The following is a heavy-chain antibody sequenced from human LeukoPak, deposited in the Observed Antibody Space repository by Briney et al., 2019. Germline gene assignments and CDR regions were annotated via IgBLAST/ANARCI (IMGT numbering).Heavy chain of an antibody. Sequence: GRSLRLSCTASGFSFGDYCMSWVRQAPGRGLEWVGFIRSKTYGGTTEYAASVKGRFTISRDNSKNSLYLQMNSLRAEDTAVYYCARDPGYNYGFDYWGQGTLVTVSS. CDR2: IRSKTYGGTT. CDR1: GFSFGDYC. V-gene: IGHV3-49*04. D-gene: IGHD5-18*01. J-gene: IGHJ4*02. CDR3: ARDPGYNYGFDY.